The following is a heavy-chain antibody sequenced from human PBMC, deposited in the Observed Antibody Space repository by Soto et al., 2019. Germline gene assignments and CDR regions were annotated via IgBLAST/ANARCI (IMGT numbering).Heavy chain of an antibody. D-gene: IGHD3-9*01. Sequence: QVHLVESGGGLVKPGGSLRLSCAVSGFTFSDYYMSWIRQAPGKGLEWVAYISSGGTTIYYGDSVKGRFAISGDNAKNSLYLQMNSLSAEDTAVYYCARDYDILTGYSPFEYWGQGTLVTVSS. V-gene: IGHV3-11*01. CDR2: ISSGGTTI. CDR3: ARDYDILTGYSPFEY. J-gene: IGHJ4*02. CDR1: GFTFSDYY.